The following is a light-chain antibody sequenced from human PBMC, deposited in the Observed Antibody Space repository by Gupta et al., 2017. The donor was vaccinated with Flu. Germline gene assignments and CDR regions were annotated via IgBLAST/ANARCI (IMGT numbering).Light chain of an antibody. J-gene: IGLJ2*01. V-gene: IGLV1-44*01. CDR2: ANN. CDR1: SSNIGANP. Sequence: QSDLTQPPSASGTPGQTVTISCSGSSSNIGANPVSWYQQVPGSTPKLLIYANNQRPSGVPDRFSGSKSRTSASLAISGLQSDNEADYYCAAWDNGLSAMVFGGGTKLTVL. CDR3: AAWDNGLSAMV.